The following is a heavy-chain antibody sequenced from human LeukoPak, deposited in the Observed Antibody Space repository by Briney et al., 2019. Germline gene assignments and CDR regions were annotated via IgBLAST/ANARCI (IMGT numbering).Heavy chain of an antibody. J-gene: IGHJ4*02. Sequence: GGSLRLSCAASGFTFSSYAMSWVRQAPGKGLEWVSAISGSGGSTYYADSVKGRFTISRDNAKNSLYLQMNSLRAEDTAVYYCARGPQGLTGTTGDYWGQGTLVTVSS. CDR2: ISGSGGST. D-gene: IGHD1-1*01. CDR3: ARGPQGLTGTTGDY. V-gene: IGHV3-23*01. CDR1: GFTFSSYA.